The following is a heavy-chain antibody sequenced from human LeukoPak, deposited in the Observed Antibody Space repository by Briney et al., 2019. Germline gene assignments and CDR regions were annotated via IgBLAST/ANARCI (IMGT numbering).Heavy chain of an antibody. Sequence: GGSLRLSCAASGFTFNSYAMYWVREAPGKGLEWVSGIFGSGGSAHYADSVKGRFTIFRDNSKNTVYLQMNSLRAEDTAVYYCAKDQSGTTPWGQGTLVTVSS. CDR1: GFTFNSYA. CDR3: AKDQSGTTP. CDR2: IFGSGGSA. V-gene: IGHV3-23*01. J-gene: IGHJ5*02. D-gene: IGHD1-1*01.